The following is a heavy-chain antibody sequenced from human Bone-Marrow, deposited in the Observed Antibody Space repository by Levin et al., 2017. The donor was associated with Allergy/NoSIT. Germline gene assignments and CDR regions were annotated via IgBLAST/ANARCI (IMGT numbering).Heavy chain of an antibody. D-gene: IGHD3-22*01. Sequence: GGSLRLSCAASGFTFSDYYMAWIRQAPGKGLEWVSYISRSGTYTNYADSVTGRFTISRDDAKSSLYLQMNNLRAEDTGVYFCARGVVSGDAFDIWGQGTRVVVST. CDR3: ARGVVSGDAFDI. CDR1: GFTFSDYY. V-gene: IGHV3-11*05. J-gene: IGHJ3*02. CDR2: ISRSGTYT.